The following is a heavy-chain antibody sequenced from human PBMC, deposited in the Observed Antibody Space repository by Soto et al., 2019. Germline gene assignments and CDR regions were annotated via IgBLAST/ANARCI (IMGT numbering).Heavy chain of an antibody. CDR2: ISGYNGNT. D-gene: IGHD1-26*01. Sequence: QVQLVQSGAEVKKPGASVKVSCETSGYIFTSYGLNWVRQAPGQGLEWMGWISGYNGNTNYAQTFQDRDTITIDTSRSTVYMELRRLTSDDTAVYYCARGWEQLPVPIDYWGQGTLVSVSS. V-gene: IGHV1-18*01. CDR1: GYIFTSYG. CDR3: ARGWEQLPVPIDY. J-gene: IGHJ4*02.